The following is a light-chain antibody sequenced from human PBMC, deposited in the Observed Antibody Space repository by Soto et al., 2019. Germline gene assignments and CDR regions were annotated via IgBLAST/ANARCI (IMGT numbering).Light chain of an antibody. V-gene: IGLV1-40*01. CDR3: LSFDSSLSVV. CDR1: SSNIGAGYD. J-gene: IGLJ2*01. Sequence: QAVVTQPPSVSGAPGQRVTISCTGSSSNIGAGYDVHWYQQLPGRAPKLLIYGNTNRPSGVPDRFSGSKSGTSASLAITGLQAEDEADCYCLSFDSSLSVVFGGGTKVTVL. CDR2: GNT.